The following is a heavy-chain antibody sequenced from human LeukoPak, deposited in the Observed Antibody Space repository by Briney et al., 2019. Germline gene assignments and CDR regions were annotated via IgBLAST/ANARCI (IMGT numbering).Heavy chain of an antibody. CDR1: GFTFSSYA. J-gene: IGHJ4*02. CDR3: ALTGSITMIVVVITTDYYFDY. D-gene: IGHD3-22*01. V-gene: IGHV3-23*01. CDR2: ISGSGGST. Sequence: GGSLRLSCAASGFTFSSYAMSWVRQAPGKGLEWVSAISGSGGSTYYADSVKGRFTISRDNSKNTLYLQMNSLRAEDTAVYYCALTGSITMIVVVITTDYYFDYWGQGTLVTVSS.